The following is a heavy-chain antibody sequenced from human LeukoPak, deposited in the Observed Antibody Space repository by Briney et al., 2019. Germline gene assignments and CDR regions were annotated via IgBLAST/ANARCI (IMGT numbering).Heavy chain of an antibody. J-gene: IGHJ4*02. CDR1: GFTFSSYS. Sequence: PGGSLRLSCAASGFTFSSYSMNWVRQTPGKGLEWVSSISSSSSYIYYADSVKGRFTISRDNAKNSLYLQMNSLRAEDTAVYYCARDGNYYDSSGYYYIFDYWGQGTLVTVSS. D-gene: IGHD3-22*01. CDR2: ISSSSSYI. CDR3: ARDGNYYDSSGYYYIFDY. V-gene: IGHV3-21*01.